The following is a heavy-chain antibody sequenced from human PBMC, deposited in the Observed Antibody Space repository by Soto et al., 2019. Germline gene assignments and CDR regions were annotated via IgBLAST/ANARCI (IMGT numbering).Heavy chain of an antibody. V-gene: IGHV1-58*02. CDR1: GFTFTSSA. D-gene: IGHD3-10*02. J-gene: IGHJ4*02. CDR3: AAGSLTGLFVDY. Sequence: QMQLVQSGPEVKKPGTSVKVSCKASGFTFTSSAMQWVRQARGQRLERIGWIVVGSGNTNYAQKFQERATISRDMSTRTAYMELSSLRSEDTAVYYCAAGSLTGLFVDYWGQVTLVTVSS. CDR2: IVVGSGNT.